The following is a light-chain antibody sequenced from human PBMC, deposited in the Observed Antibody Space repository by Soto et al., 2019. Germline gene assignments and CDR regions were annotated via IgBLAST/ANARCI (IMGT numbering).Light chain of an antibody. CDR2: KAS. CDR3: QQYNSYRA. CDR1: QSIDTW. Sequence: DIQMTQSPSTLSASVGDRVTITCRASQSIDTWLAWHQQKPGKAPKLLISKASSLESGVPSRFSGSGSGTEFTLTISSLQPDDFATYYCQQYNSYRAFG. V-gene: IGKV1-5*03. J-gene: IGKJ1*01.